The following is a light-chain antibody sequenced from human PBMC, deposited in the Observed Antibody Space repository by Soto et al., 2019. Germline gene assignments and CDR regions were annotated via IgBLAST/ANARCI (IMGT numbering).Light chain of an antibody. CDR2: GAS. V-gene: IGKV3-15*01. CDR3: RQYNNWPWT. Sequence: EIVMTQSPATLSVSPGEGATLSCRASQSISSNLAWYQQKPGQAPRLLITGASTRATGIAARISGSGSGTEFTLTISSLQSEDFAVYYCRQYNNWPWTFGQGTKVEIK. J-gene: IGKJ1*01. CDR1: QSISSN.